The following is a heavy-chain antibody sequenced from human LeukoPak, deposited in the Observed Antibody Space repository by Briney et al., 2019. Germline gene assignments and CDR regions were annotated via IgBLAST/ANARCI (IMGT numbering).Heavy chain of an antibody. CDR3: AREGGHCSNGICSYFDY. V-gene: IGHV3-7*01. D-gene: IGHD2-8*01. J-gene: IGHJ4*02. Sequence: DSMKGRFTISRDNAKNSLYLQMNSLRAEDTAVYYCAREGGHCSNGICSYFDYWGQGPLVTVSS.